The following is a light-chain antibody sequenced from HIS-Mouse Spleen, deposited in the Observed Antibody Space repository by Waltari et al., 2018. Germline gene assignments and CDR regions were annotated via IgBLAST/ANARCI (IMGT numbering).Light chain of an antibody. J-gene: IGLJ2*01. Sequence: SYELTQPPSVSVSPGQTASIYCSGDKLGDKYACWYQQKPGQSPVLGIYQDSKRPSCSPERFSSSNATNTATLTISGTHALYDAAYYCQAWDISTVVFFGGTKLTVL. CDR1: KLGDKY. V-gene: IGLV3-1*01. CDR2: QDS. CDR3: QAWDISTVV.